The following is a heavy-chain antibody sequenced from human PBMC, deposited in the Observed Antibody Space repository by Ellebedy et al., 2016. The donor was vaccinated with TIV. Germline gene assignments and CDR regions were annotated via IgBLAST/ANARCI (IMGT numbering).Heavy chain of an antibody. CDR1: GFTFSSYW. CDR2: IKEDGSEK. D-gene: IGHD6-19*01. V-gene: IGHV3-7*01. Sequence: GESLKISCAASGFTFSSYWMSWVRQAPGKGLKWVANIKEDGSEKYYVDSVKGRFIISRDNAKNSLYLQMNSLRAEDTAVYYCARAFPGIAVAGTWGQGTLVTVSS. J-gene: IGHJ5*02. CDR3: ARAFPGIAVAGT.